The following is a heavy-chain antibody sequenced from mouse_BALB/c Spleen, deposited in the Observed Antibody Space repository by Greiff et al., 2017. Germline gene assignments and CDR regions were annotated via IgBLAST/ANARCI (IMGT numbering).Heavy chain of an antibody. CDR3: ARHVDYYYGSSLPHYFDY. J-gene: IGHJ2*01. V-gene: IGHV5-12-2*01. CDR1: GFTFSSYT. D-gene: IGHD1-1*01. CDR2: ISNGGGST. Sequence: EVMLVESGGGLVQPGGSLKLSCAASGFTFSSYTMSWVRQTPEKRLEWVAYISNGGGSTYYPDTVKGRFTISRDNAKNTLYLQMSSLKSEDTAMYYCARHVDYYYGSSLPHYFDYWGQGTTLTVSS.